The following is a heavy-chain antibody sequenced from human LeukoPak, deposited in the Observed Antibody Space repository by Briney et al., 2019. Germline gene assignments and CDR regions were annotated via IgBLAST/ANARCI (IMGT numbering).Heavy chain of an antibody. CDR1: GLTVSSNY. CDR2: IYSGGST. Sequence: PGGSLRLSCAASGLTVSSNYMSWVRQAPGKGLEWVSVIYSGGSTYYADSVKGRFTISRDNSKNTLYLQMNNLRAEDTAVYYCARAKQAYFDWFPLDYWGQGTLVTVSS. V-gene: IGHV3-53*01. CDR3: ARAKQAYFDWFPLDY. D-gene: IGHD3-9*01. J-gene: IGHJ4*02.